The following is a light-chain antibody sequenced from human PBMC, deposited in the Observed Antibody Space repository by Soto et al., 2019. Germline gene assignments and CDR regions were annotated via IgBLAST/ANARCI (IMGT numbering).Light chain of an antibody. Sequence: DIQMTQSPYTLSASVGDRVTITCRASQSINSHLNWYQQKPGKAPNLLIYATSTLQSGVSSRFSGSGSGTDFTLTISSLQPEDFATYYRQQSFSSRWTFGQGTKVDIK. CDR3: QQSFSSRWT. J-gene: IGKJ1*01. CDR1: QSINSH. CDR2: ATS. V-gene: IGKV1-39*01.